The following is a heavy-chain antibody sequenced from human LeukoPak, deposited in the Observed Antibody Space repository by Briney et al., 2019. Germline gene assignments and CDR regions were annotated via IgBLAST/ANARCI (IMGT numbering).Heavy chain of an antibody. CDR1: GGSISSYY. CDR3: ARSRYSSGSPFDY. V-gene: IGHV4-4*09. D-gene: IGHD6-19*01. J-gene: IGHJ4*02. CDR2: IYTSGST. Sequence: SETLSLTCTVSGGSISSYYWSWIRQPPGKGLEWIGYIYTSGSTNYNPSLKSRVTISVDTSKNQFSLKLSSVTAADTAVYYCARSRYSSGSPFDYWGQGTLVTVA.